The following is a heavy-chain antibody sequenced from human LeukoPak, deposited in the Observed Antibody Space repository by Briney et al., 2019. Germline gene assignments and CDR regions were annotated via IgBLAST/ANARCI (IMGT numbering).Heavy chain of an antibody. CDR1: GFTFSNNW. J-gene: IGHJ4*02. V-gene: IGHV3-7*01. Sequence: GGSLLLSCAASGFTFSNNWMSWGRQAPGKGLEWVANIKQDGSEKYYVDSLKGRFTISRDNAKNLLYLQMNSLTAEDTAIYYCARSLRVAVAASYWGQGTLVTVSS. D-gene: IGHD6-19*01. CDR2: IKQDGSEK. CDR3: ARSLRVAVAASY.